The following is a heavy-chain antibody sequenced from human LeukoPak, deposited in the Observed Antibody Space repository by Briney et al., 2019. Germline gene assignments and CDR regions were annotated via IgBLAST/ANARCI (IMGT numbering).Heavy chain of an antibody. D-gene: IGHD6-19*01. Sequence: GSLRLSCAASGFTFTNSAMTWVRQAPGKGLEWVSTVSGSGGNTYYADSVKGRFTISRDNSENTLYLQMNSLRAQDTAVYYCAKSLAVPGSPDYWGQGTLVTVSS. CDR1: GFTFTNSA. CDR3: AKSLAVPGSPDY. V-gene: IGHV3-23*01. CDR2: VSGSGGNT. J-gene: IGHJ4*02.